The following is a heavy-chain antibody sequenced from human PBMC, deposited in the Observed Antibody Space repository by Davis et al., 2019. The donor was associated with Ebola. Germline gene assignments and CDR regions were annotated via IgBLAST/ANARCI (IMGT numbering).Heavy chain of an antibody. CDR3: ASMTPFDY. J-gene: IGHJ4*02. Sequence: GGSLRLSCAASGFSFTTHSMHWVRQAPGKGLEWVAVISYDGSNKYYADSVKGRFTISRDNAKNSLFLQMNSLRDEDTAVYFCASMTPFDYWGQGTLVTVSA. CDR2: ISYDGSNK. V-gene: IGHV3-30-3*01. D-gene: IGHD2-15*01. CDR1: GFSFTTHS.